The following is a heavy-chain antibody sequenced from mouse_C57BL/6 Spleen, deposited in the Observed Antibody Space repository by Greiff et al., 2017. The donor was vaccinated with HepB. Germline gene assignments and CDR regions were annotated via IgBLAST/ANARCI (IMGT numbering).Heavy chain of an antibody. V-gene: IGHV1-74*01. CDR2: IHPSDSDT. Sequence: QVQLKQPGAELVKPGASVKVSCKASGYTFTSYWMHWVKQRPGQGLEWIGRIHPSDSDTNYNQKFKGKATLTVDKSSSTAYLQLSSLTSEDSAVYYCAIVDYDGGFAYWGQGTLVTVSA. J-gene: IGHJ3*01. D-gene: IGHD2-4*01. CDR3: AIVDYDGGFAY. CDR1: GYTFTSYW.